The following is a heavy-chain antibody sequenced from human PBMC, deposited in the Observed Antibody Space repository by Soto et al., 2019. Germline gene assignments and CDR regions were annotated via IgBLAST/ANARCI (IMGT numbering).Heavy chain of an antibody. CDR1: GFTFSSYG. CDR2: ISYDGSNK. CDR3: AKVARAYCGDDCRYYFDY. J-gene: IGHJ4*02. V-gene: IGHV3-30*18. Sequence: QPGGSLRLSCAASGFTFSSYGMHWVRQAPGKGLEWVAVISYDGSNKYYADSVKGRFTISRDNSKNTLYLQMNSLRAEDTAVYYCAKVARAYCGDDCRYYFDYWGQGTLVTVSS. D-gene: IGHD2-21*02.